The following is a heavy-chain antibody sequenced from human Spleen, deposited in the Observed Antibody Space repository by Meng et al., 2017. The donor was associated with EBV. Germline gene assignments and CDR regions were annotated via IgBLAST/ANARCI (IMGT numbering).Heavy chain of an antibody. V-gene: IGHV3-21*02. J-gene: IGHJ4*02. D-gene: IGHD2-2*01. CDR1: GFIFSSYS. Sequence: EVQLVESGGGLVKPGGSLRVSWSASGFIFSSYSMNWVRQAPGKGLEWVSSIISSSSYIYYADSVKGRFTISRDNAKNSLYLQMNSLRAEDTAVYYCARDLVYCSSTSCYSDYWGQGTLVTVSS. CDR3: ARDLVYCSSTSCYSDY. CDR2: IISSSSYI.